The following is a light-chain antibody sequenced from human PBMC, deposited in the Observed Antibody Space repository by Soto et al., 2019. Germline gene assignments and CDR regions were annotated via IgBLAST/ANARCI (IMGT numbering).Light chain of an antibody. CDR1: QSVTTT. CDR2: YAS. CDR3: QQYKDWPTT. Sequence: EIVLTQSPGTLSVSPGERATLSCRASQSVTTTVAWYQQKSGQAPRLLIYYASTRATGVPARFSGSGSGTDFTLTITSLQSEDFGVYYCQQYKDWPTTFGQGTKVDIK. V-gene: IGKV3-15*01. J-gene: IGKJ1*01.